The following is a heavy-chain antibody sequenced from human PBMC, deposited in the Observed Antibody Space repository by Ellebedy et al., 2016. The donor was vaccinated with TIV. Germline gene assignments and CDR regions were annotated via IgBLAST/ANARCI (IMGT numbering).Heavy chain of an antibody. Sequence: AASVKVSCKASGYTFTSYFMHWVRQAPGQGLEWMGIINPSVGSTTYAQKLHGRVTMTRDTSTSTVYMELSSLRSEDTAVYYCARARSSGWLHTPDYWGQGTLVTVSS. V-gene: IGHV1-46*04. CDR3: ARARSSGWLHTPDY. J-gene: IGHJ4*02. CDR2: INPSVGST. CDR1: GYTFTSYF. D-gene: IGHD6-19*01.